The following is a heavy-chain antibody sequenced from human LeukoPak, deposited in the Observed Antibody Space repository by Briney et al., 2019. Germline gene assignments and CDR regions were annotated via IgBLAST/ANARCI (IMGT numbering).Heavy chain of an antibody. D-gene: IGHD3-10*01. CDR1: GLSLGNYW. CDR2: IRKDGGDI. J-gene: IGHJ4*02. CDR3: ARDAFGDFSY. V-gene: IGHV3-7*01. Sequence: GGSLRLSCVGSGLSLGNYWMDWVRQAPGKGLEWVANIRKDGGDIHYVDSVKGRFTISRDNAKNSVYLQMHRLRAEDTAVYYCARDAFGDFSYWGQGILVTVSS.